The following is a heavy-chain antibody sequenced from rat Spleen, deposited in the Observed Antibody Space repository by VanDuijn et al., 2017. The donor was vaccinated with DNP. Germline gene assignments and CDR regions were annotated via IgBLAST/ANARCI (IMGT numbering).Heavy chain of an antibody. Sequence: QVQLKETAPGLVQPTQTLSLTCTVSGFSLTSDGVHWFRQPPGKSLVWMGSIWAAGGTNYNSAVQSRLSIIRDTPKSQVFLKMDSLQTEDTAIYFCTRVGVEPGYNPYYFDYWGQGVMVTVSS. CDR3: TRVGVEPGYNPYYFDY. CDR1: GFSLTSDG. CDR2: IWAAGGT. D-gene: IGHD1-4*01. V-gene: IGHV2-1*01. J-gene: IGHJ2*01.